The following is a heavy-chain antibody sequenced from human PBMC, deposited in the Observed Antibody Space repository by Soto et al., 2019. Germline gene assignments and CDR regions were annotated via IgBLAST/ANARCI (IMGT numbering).Heavy chain of an antibody. D-gene: IGHD6-19*01. CDR2: IRRKANSYTT. V-gene: IGHV3-72*01. J-gene: IGHJ6*02. CDR3: ARLGGWSGGSSGMDV. CDR1: GLIFSDYH. Sequence: EVQLVESGGGLVQPGGSLRLSCAASGLIFSDYHMDWVRQAPGKGLEWVGRIRRKANSYTTEYAASVKGRFTISRDDSKNSLYLQMNSLKSADTAVYYCARLGGWSGGSSGMDVWGQGTTVTVSS.